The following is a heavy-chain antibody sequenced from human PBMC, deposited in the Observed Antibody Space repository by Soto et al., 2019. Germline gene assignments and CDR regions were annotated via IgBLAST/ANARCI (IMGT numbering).Heavy chain of an antibody. CDR3: ARAFGGGSSSKYYFDY. CDR2: MNPNSGNK. D-gene: IGHD6-6*01. V-gene: IGHV1-8*01. Sequence: GLDWMGWMNPNSGNKGYAQKFQGRVTMTRNTSISTAYMELSSLGSEDTAVYYCARAFGGGSSSKYYFDYWGQGALVTVSS. J-gene: IGHJ4*02.